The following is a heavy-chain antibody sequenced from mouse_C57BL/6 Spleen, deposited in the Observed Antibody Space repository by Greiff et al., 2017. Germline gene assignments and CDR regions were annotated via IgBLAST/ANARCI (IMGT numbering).Heavy chain of an antibody. CDR1: GYTFTSYT. CDR3: ARKGTAWFAY. J-gene: IGHJ3*01. V-gene: IGHV1-4*01. CDR2: INPCSGDT. D-gene: IGHD2-14*01. Sequence: VQLQQSGAELARPGSSVKMSCKASGYTFTSYTMHWVKQRPGQGLEWIGYINPCSGDTKYNQKFKDKATLTADKSSSTAYMQLSSLTSEDSAVYYCARKGTAWFAYCGQETLVTVSA.